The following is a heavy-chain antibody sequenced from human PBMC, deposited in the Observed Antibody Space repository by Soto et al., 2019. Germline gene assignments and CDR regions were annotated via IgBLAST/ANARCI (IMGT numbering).Heavy chain of an antibody. J-gene: IGHJ5*02. CDR3: ARDLSGYPTRWFDP. CDR2: ISSSSSTI. CDR1: GFTLSSYS. V-gene: IGHV3-48*01. D-gene: IGHD3-9*01. Sequence: GGSLRLSCAASGFTLSSYSMNWVRQAPGKGLEWVSYISSSSSTIYYADSVKGRFTISRDNAKNSLYLQMNSLRAEDTAVYYCARDLSGYPTRWFDPWGQGTLVTVS.